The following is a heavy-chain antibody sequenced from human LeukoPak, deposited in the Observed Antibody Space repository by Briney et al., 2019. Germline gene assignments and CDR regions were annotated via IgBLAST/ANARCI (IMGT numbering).Heavy chain of an antibody. J-gene: IGHJ4*02. CDR1: GFIFSSYA. Sequence: PGGSLRLSCAASGFIFSSYAMSWVRQAPGKGLEWVSRINCSGGSTYYADSVKGRFTISRDNSKNTVYLQMNSLRAEDTAVYYCAKDRYCIPDVRHRDFDYWGQGTLVPVSS. V-gene: IGHV3-23*01. CDR2: INCSGGST. D-gene: IGHD2-15*01. CDR3: AKDRYCIPDVRHRDFDY.